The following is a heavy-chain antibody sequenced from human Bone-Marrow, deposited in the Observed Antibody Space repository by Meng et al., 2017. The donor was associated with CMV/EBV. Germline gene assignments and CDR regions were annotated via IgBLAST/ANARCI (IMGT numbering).Heavy chain of an antibody. CDR2: INHSGST. CDR3: AKAPCWGYFDY. D-gene: IGHD7-27*01. CDR1: GGSFGGYY. J-gene: IGHJ4*02. Sequence: SDPLSSTCAVYGGSFGGYYWSWIRQPPGKGLEWIGEINHSGSTNYNPSLKSRVTISVDTSKNQFSLKLSFVTAADTAVYYCAKAPCWGYFDYWGQGTLVTVSS. V-gene: IGHV4-34*01.